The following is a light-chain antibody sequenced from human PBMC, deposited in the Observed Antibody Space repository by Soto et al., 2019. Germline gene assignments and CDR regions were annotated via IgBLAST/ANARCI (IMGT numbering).Light chain of an antibody. J-gene: IGLJ2*01. V-gene: IGLV2-23*01. CDR2: EGS. Sequence: QSALTQPASVSGSPGQSITISCTGTSSDVGSYNLVSWYQQHPGKAPKLMIYEGSKRPSGVSNRFPGSKSGNTASLTISGLQAEYEADYYCCSYAGSSPVVFGGGTKLTVL. CDR3: CSYAGSSPVV. CDR1: SSDVGSYNL.